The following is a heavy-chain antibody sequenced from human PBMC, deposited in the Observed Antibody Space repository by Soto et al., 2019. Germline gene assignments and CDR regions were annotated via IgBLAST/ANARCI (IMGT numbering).Heavy chain of an antibody. CDR2: IWSDGGEE. CDR3: ARYPTEATSRYDFWSGANYYYYYYMDV. D-gene: IGHD3-3*01. CDR1: GCNFSTYG. J-gene: IGHJ6*03. V-gene: IGHV3-33*01. Sequence: GGPLRLSCTASGCNFSTYGMHWVRQAPGKGLEWVAVIWSDGGEEYYVDSVKGRFTISRDNAKKALYLQMSSLRAEDTAVYYCARYPTEATSRYDFWSGANYYYYYYMDVWGKGTTVTVSS.